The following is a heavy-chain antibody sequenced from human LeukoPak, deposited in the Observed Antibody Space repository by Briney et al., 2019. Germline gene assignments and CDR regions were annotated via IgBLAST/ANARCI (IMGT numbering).Heavy chain of an antibody. CDR3: ARSVAAAGGVTDLDY. CDR2: IKQDGSEK. CDR1: GFTFSSYW. D-gene: IGHD6-13*01. V-gene: IGHV3-7*01. Sequence: GGSLRLSCAASGFTFSSYWMGWVRQAPGKGLEWVANIKQDGSEKYYVDSVKGRFTISRDNAKNSLYLQMNSLRAEDTAVYYCARSVAAAGGVTDLDYWGQGTLVTVSS. J-gene: IGHJ4*02.